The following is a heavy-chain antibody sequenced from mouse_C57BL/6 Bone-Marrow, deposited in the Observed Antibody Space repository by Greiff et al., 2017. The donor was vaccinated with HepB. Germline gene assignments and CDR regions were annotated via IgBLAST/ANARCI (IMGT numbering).Heavy chain of an antibody. CDR3: ASHSGY. D-gene: IGHD1-2*01. V-gene: IGHV3-6*01. CDR2: ISYDGSN. J-gene: IGHJ2*01. Sequence: EVKLMESGPGLVKPSQSLSLTCSVTGYSITSGYYWNWIRQFPGNKLEWMGYISYDGSNNYNPSLKNRISITRDTSKNQFFLKLNSVTTEDTATYYCASHSGYWGQGTTLTVSS. CDR1: GYSITSGYY.